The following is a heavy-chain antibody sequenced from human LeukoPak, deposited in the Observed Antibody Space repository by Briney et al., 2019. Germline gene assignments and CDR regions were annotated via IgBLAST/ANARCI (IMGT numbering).Heavy chain of an antibody. CDR2: ISTDGGST. D-gene: IGHD2-2*01. CDR3: AKDIRLGDCSSTSCYVY. V-gene: IGHV3-43*02. J-gene: IGHJ4*02. CDR1: GFTFSSYA. Sequence: PGASLRLSCAASGFTFSSYAMHWVRQAPGKGLEWVSLISTDGGSTYYADSVKGRFTISRDNSKNSLYLQMSSLRTEDTALYYCAKDIRLGDCSSTSCYVYWGQGTLVTVSS.